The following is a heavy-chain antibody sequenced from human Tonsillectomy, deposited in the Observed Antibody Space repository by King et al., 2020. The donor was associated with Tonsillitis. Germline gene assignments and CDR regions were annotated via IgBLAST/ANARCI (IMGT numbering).Heavy chain of an antibody. D-gene: IGHD1-26*01. CDR3: AKMRWELTTGYFDL. CDR2: VSSSGGYT. Sequence: VQLVESGGGLVQPGGSLRLSCTPSAFTLTNSAMSWVRQAPGKGLEWVSGVSSSGGYTYYADSVKGRFTISRDISKNTLYLQMNSLGAEDTAVYSCAKMRWELTTGYFDLWGRGALVTVSS. CDR1: AFTLTNSA. V-gene: IGHV3-23*04. J-gene: IGHJ2*01.